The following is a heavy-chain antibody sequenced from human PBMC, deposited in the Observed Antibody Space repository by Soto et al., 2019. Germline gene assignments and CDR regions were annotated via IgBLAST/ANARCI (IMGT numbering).Heavy chain of an antibody. J-gene: IGHJ4*02. CDR2: INHSGST. D-gene: IGHD3-3*01. CDR1: GGSFSGYY. Sequence: QVQLQQWGAGLLKPSETLSLTCAVYGGSFSGYYWSWIRQPPGKGLEWIGEINHSGSTNYNPSLESRGTISGGTSQDPFSPKLSSGAGAGTAVYYCARGDFYKGDYLGQGTLVTVSS. CDR3: ARGDFYKGDY. V-gene: IGHV4-34*01.